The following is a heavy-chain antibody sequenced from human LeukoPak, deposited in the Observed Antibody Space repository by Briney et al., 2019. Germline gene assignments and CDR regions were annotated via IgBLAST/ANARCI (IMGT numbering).Heavy chain of an antibody. CDR1: GFTFSSYA. J-gene: IGHJ4*02. V-gene: IGHV3-64*01. Sequence: GGSLRLSCAASGFTFSSYAMHWVRQAPGKGLEYVSAISSNGGSTYYANSVKGRFTISRDNSKNTLYLQMGSLRAEDTAVYYCARATDVGPFDYWGQGTLVTVSS. CDR3: ARATDVGPFDY. D-gene: IGHD3-16*01. CDR2: ISSNGGST.